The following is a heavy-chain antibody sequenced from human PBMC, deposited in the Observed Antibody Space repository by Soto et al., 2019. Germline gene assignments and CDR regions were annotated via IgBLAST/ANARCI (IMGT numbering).Heavy chain of an antibody. J-gene: IGHJ6*02. D-gene: IGHD2-2*01. CDR1: GGSISSGGYS. Sequence: QLQLQESGSGLVKPSQTLSLTCAVSGGSISSGGYSWSWIRQPPGKGLEWIGYIYHSGSTYYNPSLKSRVTISVDRSKNQFSLKLSSVTAADTAVYYCARQRRYCSSTSCYPSYYYYYGMDVWGLGTTVTVSS. CDR3: ARQRRYCSSTSCYPSYYYYYGMDV. V-gene: IGHV4-30-2*01. CDR2: IYHSGST.